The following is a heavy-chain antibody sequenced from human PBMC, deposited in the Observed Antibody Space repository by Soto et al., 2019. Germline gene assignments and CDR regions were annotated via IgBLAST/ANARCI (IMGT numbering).Heavy chain of an antibody. CDR3: VRTGSIEQLVPPFDH. CDR1: GDSMRRSDHY. Sequence: QLQLRESGPGLVRPSETLSLTCLLSGDSMRRSDHYWAWIRQFPGKGLEWICSVYYSGTAYYNPFLHAILATSIESLKNQFSPELTSLTAADSSTYPGVRTGSIEQLVPPFDHCGRGILLSVSS. CDR2: VYYSGTA. J-gene: IGHJ4*01. V-gene: IGHV4-39*07. D-gene: IGHD2-2*01.